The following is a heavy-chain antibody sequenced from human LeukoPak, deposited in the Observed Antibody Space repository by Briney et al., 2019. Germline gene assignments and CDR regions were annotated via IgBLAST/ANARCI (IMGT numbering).Heavy chain of an antibody. V-gene: IGHV4-4*07. CDR2: IYTSGST. CDR3: ARADVPACQYSGSCPTPCDYYYMDV. Sequence: SETLSLTCTVSGGSISSYYWSWIRQPAGKGLEWIGRIYTSGSTNYNPSLKSRVTMSVDTSKNQFSLKLSSVTAADTAVYYCARADVPACQYSGSCPTPCDYYYMDVWGKGTTVTVSS. J-gene: IGHJ6*03. D-gene: IGHD1-26*01. CDR1: GGSISSYY.